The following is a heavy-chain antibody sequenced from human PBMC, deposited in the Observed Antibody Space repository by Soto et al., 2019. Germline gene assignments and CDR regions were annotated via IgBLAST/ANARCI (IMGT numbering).Heavy chain of an antibody. CDR1: GGSFSGYY. CDR2: INHSGST. CDR3: ARTDHYYYYYGMDV. J-gene: IGHJ6*02. V-gene: IGHV4-34*01. Sequence: SETLSLTCAVYGGSFSGYYWSWIRQPPGKGLEWIGEINHSGSTNYNPSLKSRVTISVDTSKNQFSLKLSSVTAADTAVYYCARTDHYYYYYGMDVWGQGTTVTVSS.